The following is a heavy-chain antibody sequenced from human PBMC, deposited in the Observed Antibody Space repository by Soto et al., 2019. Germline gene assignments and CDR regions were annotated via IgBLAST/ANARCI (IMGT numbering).Heavy chain of an antibody. CDR1: GFTSSDYA. CDR3: ARSLHLLMTGRRYFDL. D-gene: IGHD2-8*01. Sequence: EVQLLESGGGLVQPGGSLRLSCAASGFTSSDYATTWVRQALGKGLECVSCISGSGSTTKYADSVKGRFTISRDNSKNTVYLQMNSLRTEDTAVYYCARSLHLLMTGRRYFDLWGQGTLVTVSS. V-gene: IGHV3-23*01. CDR2: ISGSGSTT. J-gene: IGHJ4*02.